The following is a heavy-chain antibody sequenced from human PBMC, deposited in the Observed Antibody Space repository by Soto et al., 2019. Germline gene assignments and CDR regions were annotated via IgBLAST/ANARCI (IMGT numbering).Heavy chain of an antibody. Sequence: QVQLQESGPGLVKPSETLSLTCTVSGGSISSYYWSWIRQPPGKGLEWIGYIYYSGSTNYNPSLKSRGTISVDTSKNQFSLKLSSVTAADTAVYYCARRAIVATISYYYYMDVWGKGTTVTVSS. CDR3: ARRAIVATISYYYYMDV. J-gene: IGHJ6*03. D-gene: IGHD5-12*01. CDR1: GGSISSYY. CDR2: IYYSGST. V-gene: IGHV4-59*08.